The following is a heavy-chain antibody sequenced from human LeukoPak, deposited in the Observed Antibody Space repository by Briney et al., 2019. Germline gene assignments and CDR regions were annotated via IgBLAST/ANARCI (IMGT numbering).Heavy chain of an antibody. D-gene: IGHD3-22*01. CDR3: AREYYYESSDYYVVLSGAFDI. V-gene: IGHV1-2*02. J-gene: IGHJ3*02. Sequence: GASMKVSCKASGYTFTGYYMHWVRQAPGQGLEWMGWINPNSDVTNYAQKFQGRVTMTRDTSISTAYMELSSLRSDDTAVYYRAREYYYESSDYYVVLSGAFDIWGQGTMVTVSS. CDR1: GYTFTGYY. CDR2: INPNSDVT.